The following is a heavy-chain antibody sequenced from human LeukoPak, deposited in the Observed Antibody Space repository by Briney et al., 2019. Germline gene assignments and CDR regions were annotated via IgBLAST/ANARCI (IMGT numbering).Heavy chain of an antibody. V-gene: IGHV1-8*03. J-gene: IGHJ5*02. D-gene: IGHD3-22*01. CDR3: ARSRRSGYYYRFDP. Sequence: ASVKVSCKASGYTFTSYDINWVRQATGQGLEWVGWMNPNSGNTGYAQKFQGRVTITRNTSISTAYMELSSLRSEVTAVYYCARSRRSGYYYRFDPSGQGTLVTASS. CDR1: GYTFTSYD. CDR2: MNPNSGNT.